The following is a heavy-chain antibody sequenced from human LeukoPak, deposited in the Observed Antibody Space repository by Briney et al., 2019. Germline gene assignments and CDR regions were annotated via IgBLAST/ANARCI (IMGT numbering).Heavy chain of an antibody. CDR1: GGTFTSYA. J-gene: IGHJ1*01. V-gene: IGHV1-69*13. CDR2: IIPFFGTA. CDR3: ARGFDNDEEWYFQH. D-gene: IGHD3-9*01. Sequence: ASVKVSCKASGGTFTSYAISWVRQAPGQGLEWMGGIIPFFGTANYAQKFQGRVTITSDESTSTAYMELSSLRSEDTAVYYCARGFDNDEEWYFQHWGQGTLVTVSS.